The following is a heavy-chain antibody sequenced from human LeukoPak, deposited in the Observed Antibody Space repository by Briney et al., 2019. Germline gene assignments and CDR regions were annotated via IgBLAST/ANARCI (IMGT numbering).Heavy chain of an antibody. CDR1: GGSFSGYY. V-gene: IGHV4-34*01. Sequence: SETLSLTCAVYGGSFSGYYWSWIRQPPGKGLEWIGEINHSGSTNYNPSLKSRVTISVDTSKNQFSLKLSSVTAADTAVYYCAGYDFWSGPVFDYWGQGTLVTVSS. CDR3: AGYDFWSGPVFDY. J-gene: IGHJ4*02. CDR2: INHSGST. D-gene: IGHD3-3*01.